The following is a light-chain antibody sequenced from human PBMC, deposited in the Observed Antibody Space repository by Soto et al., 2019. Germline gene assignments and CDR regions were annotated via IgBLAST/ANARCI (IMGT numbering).Light chain of an antibody. Sequence: QSVLTQPASVSGSPGQSIAISCTGTSSDVGGYYSVSWYQQHPGKAPKLVIYDVSYRPSGVSNRFSGSKSGNTASLTISGLQTEDEADYYCSSYTSSSTRVFGGGTKVTVL. CDR3: SSYTSSSTRV. CDR1: SSDVGGYYS. V-gene: IGLV2-14*03. CDR2: DVS. J-gene: IGLJ2*01.